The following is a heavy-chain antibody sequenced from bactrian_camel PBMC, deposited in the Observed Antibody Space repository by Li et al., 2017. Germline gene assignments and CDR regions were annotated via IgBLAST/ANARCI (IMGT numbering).Heavy chain of an antibody. J-gene: IGHJ4*01. V-gene: IGHV3S66*01. CDR1: RGFDDRDAE. CDR3: ALDPTHMGWHGGPRF. Sequence: DVQLVESGGGSVQIGGTLTLACAASRGFDDRDAEWGWFRQTPGKEREEVARGYTADGSTTYRDSVKGRFTISLDIAKNLLYLRMDTLKPEDTAMYYCALDPTHMGWHGGPRFWGRGTQVTVS. CDR2: GYTADGST. D-gene: IGHD5*01.